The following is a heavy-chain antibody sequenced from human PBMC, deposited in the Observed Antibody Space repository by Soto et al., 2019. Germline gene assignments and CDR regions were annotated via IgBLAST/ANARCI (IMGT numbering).Heavy chain of an antibody. CDR2: IKSKPDGGTT. Sequence: EVQLVESGGDSVKPGGSLRLSCAVSGLTFTTAWMKWVSQAPGKGLEWVGRIKSKPDGGTTDYAAAVKGRFSISRDDSTNTLYLQMNSLKIEDTAVYYCTADILYLYFGFWGQGTLVTVSS. D-gene: IGHD3-16*02. CDR1: GLTFTTAW. J-gene: IGHJ4*02. CDR3: TADILYLYFGF. V-gene: IGHV3-15*07.